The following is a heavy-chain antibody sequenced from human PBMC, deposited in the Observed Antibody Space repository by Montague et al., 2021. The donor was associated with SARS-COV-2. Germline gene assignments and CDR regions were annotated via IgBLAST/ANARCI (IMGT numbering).Heavy chain of an antibody. J-gene: IGHJ4*02. Sequence: SETLSLTCAVYGGSFSAYYRTWIRQSPGKGLEWIAEINHSGTTNYNLNPSLRSPVTISADTSKSQFSLKLSSATAADTGFYYCARWDPQTLTLIGLRGKSASDYWGKGTLVTVSS. V-gene: IGHV4-34*01. CDR3: ARWDPQTLTLIGLRGKSASDY. D-gene: IGHD4-23*01. CDR1: GGSFSAYY. CDR2: INHSGTT.